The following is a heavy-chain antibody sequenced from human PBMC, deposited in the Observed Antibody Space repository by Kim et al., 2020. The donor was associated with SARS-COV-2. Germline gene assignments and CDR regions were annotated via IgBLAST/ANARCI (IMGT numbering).Heavy chain of an antibody. V-gene: IGHV1-46*01. Sequence: ASVKVSCEASGYTFITYYMHWVRQAPGQGLEWMGIINPSSGFTSYAQKLQGRVAMTRDTSLSTVYMELSSLTSDDTAVYYCARGRGYSGYDSPFDLWGQGTLVTVSS. D-gene: IGHD5-12*01. CDR2: INPSSGFT. J-gene: IGHJ4*02. CDR1: GYTFITYY. CDR3: ARGRGYSGYDSPFDL.